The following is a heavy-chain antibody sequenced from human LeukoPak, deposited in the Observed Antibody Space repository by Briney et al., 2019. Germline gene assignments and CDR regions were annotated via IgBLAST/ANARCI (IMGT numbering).Heavy chain of an antibody. CDR1: GFTFDDYA. CDR3: AKASRAAAGAYYYYGMDV. D-gene: IGHD6-13*01. J-gene: IGHJ6*02. CDR2: ISWNSGSI. V-gene: IGHV3-9*01. Sequence: GSSLRLSCAASGFTFDDYAMHWVRQAPGKGLEWVSGISWNSGSIGYADSVKGRFTISRDNAKNSLYLQMNSLRAEDTALYYCAKASRAAAGAYYYYGMDVWGQGTTVTVSS.